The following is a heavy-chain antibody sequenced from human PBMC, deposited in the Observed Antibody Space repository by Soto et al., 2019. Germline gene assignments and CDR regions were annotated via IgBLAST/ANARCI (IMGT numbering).Heavy chain of an antibody. CDR3: ARARAGVNGGQQLVRGQGDHYSYYGMDV. CDR2: IIPIFGTA. D-gene: IGHD6-13*01. CDR1: GCTFSSYA. Sequence: QVQLVQSGAEVKKPGSSVKVSCKASGCTFSSYAISWVRQAPGQGLEWMGGIIPIFGTANYAQKFQGSVTITADESTSTAYMELSSIRSADTAVYYCARARAGVNGGQQLVRGQGDHYSYYGMDVWGQGTTVTVSS. J-gene: IGHJ6*02. V-gene: IGHV1-69*01.